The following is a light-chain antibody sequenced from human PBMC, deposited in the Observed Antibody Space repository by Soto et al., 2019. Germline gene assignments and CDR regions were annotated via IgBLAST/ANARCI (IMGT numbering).Light chain of an antibody. V-gene: IGKV1-33*01. CDR2: DAS. Sequence: DIQMTQSPSSLSASVGDRLTITCQASQDISNYLKWYQQKPWKAPKLLIYDASNLETGVPSRFSGSGSGTDFTFSISSLQPEDIATYYCQQYDNLPLTFGGGTKVDLK. CDR3: QQYDNLPLT. J-gene: IGKJ4*01. CDR1: QDISNY.